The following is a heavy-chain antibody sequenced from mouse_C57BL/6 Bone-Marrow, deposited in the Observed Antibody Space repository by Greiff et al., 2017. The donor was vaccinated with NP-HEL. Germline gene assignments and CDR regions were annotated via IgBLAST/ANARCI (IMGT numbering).Heavy chain of an antibody. V-gene: IGHV1-50*01. J-gene: IGHJ3*01. CDR2: IDPSDSYT. CDR1: GYTFTSYW. CDR3: ARDYGSRVPFAY. Sequence: QVQLQQPGAELVKPGASVKLSCKASGYTFTSYWMQWVKQRPGQGLEWIGEIDPSDSYTNYNQKFKGKATLTVDTSSSTAYMQLSSLTSEDSAVYYCARDYGSRVPFAYWGQGTLVTVSA. D-gene: IGHD1-1*01.